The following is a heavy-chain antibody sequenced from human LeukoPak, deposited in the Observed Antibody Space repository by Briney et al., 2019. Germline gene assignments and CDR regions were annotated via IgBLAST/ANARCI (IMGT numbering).Heavy chain of an antibody. CDR3: ARGQRNYYDSSGLDAFDI. J-gene: IGHJ3*02. CDR2: IYYSGST. CDR1: GGSISSYY. V-gene: IGHV4-30-4*08. Sequence: PSETLSLTCTVSGGSISSYYWSWIRQPPGKGLEWIGYIYYSGSTYYNPSLKSRVTISVDTSKNQFSLKLSSVTAADTAVYYCARGQRNYYDSSGLDAFDIWGQGTMVTVSS. D-gene: IGHD3-22*01.